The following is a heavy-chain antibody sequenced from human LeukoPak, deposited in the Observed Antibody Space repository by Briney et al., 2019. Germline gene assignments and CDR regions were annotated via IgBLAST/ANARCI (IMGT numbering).Heavy chain of an antibody. Sequence: GGSLRLSCAASGFTFSSYAMSWVRQAPGKGLEWVSAISGSGGSTYYADSVKGRFTISRDNSKNTLYLQMNSLRAEDMAVYYCAKGQYSSSSGYFDYWGQGTLVTVSS. V-gene: IGHV3-23*01. D-gene: IGHD6-6*01. CDR1: GFTFSSYA. CDR3: AKGQYSSSSGYFDY. J-gene: IGHJ4*02. CDR2: ISGSGGST.